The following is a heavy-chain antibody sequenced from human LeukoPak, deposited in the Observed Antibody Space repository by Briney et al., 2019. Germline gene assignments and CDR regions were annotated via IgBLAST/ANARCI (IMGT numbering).Heavy chain of an antibody. J-gene: IGHJ4*02. D-gene: IGHD6-6*01. CDR1: GGSISSLY. Sequence: SETLSLTCSVSGGSISSLYWSWIRQPPGKGLEWIGYIYYTGSTNYNPSLKSRVTMFVDMSKNQFSLRLSSVTAADTAVYYCARHRAYSSSSPFDYWGQGTLVTASS. CDR2: IYYTGST. V-gene: IGHV4-59*08. CDR3: ARHRAYSSSSPFDY.